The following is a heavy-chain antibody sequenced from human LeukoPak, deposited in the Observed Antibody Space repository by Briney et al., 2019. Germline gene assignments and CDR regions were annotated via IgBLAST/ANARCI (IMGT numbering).Heavy chain of an antibody. V-gene: IGHV4-39*07. CDR2: IYYSGST. J-gene: IGHJ4*02. CDR3: ARQRADRIFGVVMGFGLDY. Sequence: SETLSPTCTVSGGSISSSSYYWGWIRQPPGKGLEWIGSIYYSGSTNYNPSLKSRVTISVDTSKNQFSLKLSSVTAADTAVYYCARQRADRIFGVVMGFGLDYRGRGTLVTVSS. D-gene: IGHD3-3*02. CDR1: GGSISSSSYY.